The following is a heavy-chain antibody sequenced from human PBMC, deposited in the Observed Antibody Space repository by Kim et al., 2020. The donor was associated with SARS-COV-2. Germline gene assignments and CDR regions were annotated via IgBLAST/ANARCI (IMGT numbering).Heavy chain of an antibody. Sequence: SVKVSCKASGGTFSSYAISWVRQAPGQGLEWMGGIIPIFGTANYAQKFQGRVTITADESTSTAYMELSSLRSEDTAVYYCARQRGSSWYDYYYYGMDVCGQGTTVTVSS. CDR3: ARQRGSSWYDYYYYGMDV. J-gene: IGHJ6*02. CDR1: GGTFSSYA. CDR2: IIPIFGTA. V-gene: IGHV1-69*13. D-gene: IGHD6-13*01.